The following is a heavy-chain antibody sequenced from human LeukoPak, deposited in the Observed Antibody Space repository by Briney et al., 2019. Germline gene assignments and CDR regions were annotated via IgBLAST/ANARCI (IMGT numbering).Heavy chain of an antibody. Sequence: ASVKVSCKVSGYTLTELSMHWVRQAPGKGLEWMGGFDPEDGETIYAQKFQGRVTMTEDTPTDTAYMELSSLRSEDTAVYYCATILYSGSYYSFDYWGQGTLVTVSS. CDR3: ATILYSGSYYSFDY. D-gene: IGHD1-26*01. CDR2: FDPEDGET. V-gene: IGHV1-24*01. CDR1: GYTLTELS. J-gene: IGHJ4*02.